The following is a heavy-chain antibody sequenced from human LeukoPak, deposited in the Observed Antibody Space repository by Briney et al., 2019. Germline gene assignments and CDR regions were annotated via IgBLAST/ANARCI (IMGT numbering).Heavy chain of an antibody. CDR3: ARVRSERGYSYGLLDY. V-gene: IGHV1-69*04. CDR1: GGTFSSYA. J-gene: IGHJ4*02. CDR2: VIPILGIA. Sequence: SVKVSCKASGGTFSSYAISWVRQAPGQGLEWMGRVIPILGIANYAQKFQGRVTITADKSTSTAYMELSSLRSEDTAVYYCARVRSERGYSYGLLDYWGQGTLVTVSS. D-gene: IGHD5-18*01.